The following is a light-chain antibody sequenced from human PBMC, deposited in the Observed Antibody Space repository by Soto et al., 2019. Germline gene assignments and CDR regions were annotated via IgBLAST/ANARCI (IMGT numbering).Light chain of an antibody. V-gene: IGKV3-11*01. Sequence: EIVLTQSPATLSLSPGERATLSCRASRSVRSYLAWYQQKPGQAPRLLIYDASNRAAGIPARFSGSGSETDFTLTISNLEPEDFAVYYCQQRYAWPPITFGQVTRLEIK. J-gene: IGKJ5*01. CDR3: QQRYAWPPIT. CDR1: RSVRSY. CDR2: DAS.